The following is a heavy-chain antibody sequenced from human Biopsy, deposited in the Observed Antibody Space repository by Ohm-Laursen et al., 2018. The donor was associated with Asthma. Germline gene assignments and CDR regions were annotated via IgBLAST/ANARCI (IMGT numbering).Heavy chain of an antibody. D-gene: IGHD2-2*01. CDR1: GGSFSGYY. Sequence: SETLSLTRAVYGGSFSGYYWSWIRQPPGKGLEWIGEINHSGSTNYNPSLKSRVTISVDTSKNQFSLKLSSVTAADTAVYYCARAGQCSSTSCYNPGWFDPWGQGTLVTVSS. J-gene: IGHJ5*02. V-gene: IGHV4-34*01. CDR2: INHSGST. CDR3: ARAGQCSSTSCYNPGWFDP.